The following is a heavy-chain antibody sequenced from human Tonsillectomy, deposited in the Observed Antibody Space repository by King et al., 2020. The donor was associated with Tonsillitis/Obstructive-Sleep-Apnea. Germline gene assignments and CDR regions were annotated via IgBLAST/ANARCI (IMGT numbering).Heavy chain of an antibody. CDR1: GYTFTSYG. V-gene: IGHV1-18*01. CDR2: INSYNGNT. D-gene: IGHD3-10*01. J-gene: IGHJ4*02. Sequence: QVQLVQSGAEVKKPGASLKVSCKASGYTFTSYGISWVRQAPGQGLEWMGWINSYNGNTNYAQMLQGRVTMTTDTSTSTAYLELRTLTSNDTAVYYCARVPWFGELSASPTFDYWGQGTLVTVSS. CDR3: ARVPWFGELSASPTFDY.